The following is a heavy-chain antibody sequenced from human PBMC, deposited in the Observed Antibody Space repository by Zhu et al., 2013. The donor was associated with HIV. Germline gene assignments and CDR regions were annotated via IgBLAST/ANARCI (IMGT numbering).Heavy chain of an antibody. CDR1: GYTFTGYF. Sequence: QVLLVQSGAEVKKPGASVKVSCKASGYTFTGYFMHWVRQAPRQGLEWMGWINPYTGGTNYTQKFQGRVTMTSETSISTAYLELRRLRFDDTAVYFCARGVADYCSSARCPVRFDPWGQGTLVTVSS. CDR3: ARGVADYCSSARCPVRFDP. J-gene: IGHJ5*02. D-gene: IGHD2-2*01. CDR2: INPYTGGT. V-gene: IGHV1-2*02.